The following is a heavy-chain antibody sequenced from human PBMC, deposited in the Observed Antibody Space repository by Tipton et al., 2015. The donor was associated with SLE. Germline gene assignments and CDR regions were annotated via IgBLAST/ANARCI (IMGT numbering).Heavy chain of an antibody. D-gene: IGHD3-10*01. V-gene: IGHV3-9*01. J-gene: IGHJ6*02. CDR1: GFTFSDYA. Sequence: SLRLSCAASGFTFSDYAFVWVRQPPGKGLEWVSGISWNSANIDYVDSVKGRFTISRDNAKNSLYLQMNSLRAEDTALYYCVKGASPFYYGSGTSGTNYGMDVWGLGTMVTVSS. CDR3: VKGASPFYYGSGTSGTNYGMDV. CDR2: ISWNSANI.